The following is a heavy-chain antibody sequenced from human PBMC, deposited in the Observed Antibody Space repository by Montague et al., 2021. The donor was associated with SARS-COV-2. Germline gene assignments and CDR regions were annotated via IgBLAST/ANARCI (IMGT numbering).Heavy chain of an antibody. J-gene: IGHJ4*02. Sequence: SETLSLTCTVSGGSISSYYWSWIRQSPGKGLEWIGYIYYIGSTNYNPSLKGRVTMSVDTSRNQFSLKLSSVTAADTAVYYCARRVGQWLPRYQYYFDYWGQGTLVTVSS. V-gene: IGHV4-59*08. CDR3: ARRVGQWLPRYQYYFDY. CDR2: IYYIGST. CDR1: GGSISSYY. D-gene: IGHD6-19*01.